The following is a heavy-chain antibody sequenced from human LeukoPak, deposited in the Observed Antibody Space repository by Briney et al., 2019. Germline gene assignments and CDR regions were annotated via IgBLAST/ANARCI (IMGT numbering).Heavy chain of an antibody. CDR2: IRGSGGGT. D-gene: IGHD6-13*01. J-gene: IGHJ4*02. CDR1: GFTFSNYG. V-gene: IGHV3-23*01. CDR3: ARIGYRSSSFDY. Sequence: GGSLRLSCAASGFTFSNYGMSWVRQAPGKGLEWVSVIRGSGGGTYYADSVKGRFTISRDNAKNSLFLQVNSLRAEDTAVYFCARIGYRSSSFDYWGQGTLVTVSS.